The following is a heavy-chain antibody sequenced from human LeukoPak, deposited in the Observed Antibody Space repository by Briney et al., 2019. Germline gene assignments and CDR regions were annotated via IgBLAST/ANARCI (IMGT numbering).Heavy chain of an antibody. V-gene: IGHV4-59*01. D-gene: IGHD3/OR15-3a*01. J-gene: IGHJ4*02. CDR2: IYYTGST. CDR3: ARRTGYYDGFDY. CDR1: DGSIGSYY. Sequence: PSETLSLTCTVSDGSIGSYYWSWIRQPPGKGLEWIGYIYYTGSTNYNPSLKSRVTISVDMSKNQFSLKLSSVTAADTAVYYCARRTGYYDGFDYWGQGTLVTVSS.